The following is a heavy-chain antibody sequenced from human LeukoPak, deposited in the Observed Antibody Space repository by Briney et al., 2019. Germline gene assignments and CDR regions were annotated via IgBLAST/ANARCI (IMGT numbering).Heavy chain of an antibody. CDR1: GGSFSGYY. Sequence: PSETLSLTCAVYGGSFSGYYWSWIRQPPGKGLEWIGEINHSGSTNYNPSLKSRVTISVDTSKNQFSLKLSSVTAADTAVYYCASGIFGVNIDYWGQGTLVTVSS. D-gene: IGHD3-3*01. CDR2: INHSGST. J-gene: IGHJ4*02. V-gene: IGHV4-34*01. CDR3: ASGIFGVNIDY.